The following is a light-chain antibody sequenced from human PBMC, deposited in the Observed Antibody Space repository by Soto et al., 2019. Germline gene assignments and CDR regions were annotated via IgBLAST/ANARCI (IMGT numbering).Light chain of an antibody. V-gene: IGKV3-20*01. Sequence: EIVLTQSPGTLSLSPGERATLSCRASQSVRSSYLAWYQQKLGQAPRLLIYGVSNRATGIPDRFSGSGSGTDFTLTIRRLESEDFAVYCCQQYGTSPRTFGQGTKVEIK. CDR3: QQYGTSPRT. J-gene: IGKJ1*01. CDR2: GVS. CDR1: QSVRSSY.